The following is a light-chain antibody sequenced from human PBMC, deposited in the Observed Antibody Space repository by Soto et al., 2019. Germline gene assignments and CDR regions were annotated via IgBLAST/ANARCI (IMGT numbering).Light chain of an antibody. CDR1: SSNVGSNF. V-gene: IGLV1-47*01. Sequence: QSVLTQPPSASGTPGQRVTISCSGSSSNVGSNFVYWYQQLPGTAPRLLIYRNNQRPSGVPDRFAASKSGTSAPLAISGLRSEDEADYHCAAWDDSLSGPLFGGGTKVTVL. J-gene: IGLJ2*01. CDR3: AAWDDSLSGPL. CDR2: RNN.